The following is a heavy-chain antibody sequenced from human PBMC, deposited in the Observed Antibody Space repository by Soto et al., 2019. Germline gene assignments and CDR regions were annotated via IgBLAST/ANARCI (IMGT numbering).Heavy chain of an antibody. CDR1: GFRFSLFW. CDR3: ARTGWPQSSYYFDY. D-gene: IGHD3-16*01. Sequence: LRLSCAASGFRFSLFWMSWVRQTPGKGLEWVANINEDGSEKFFADSVKGRFTISRDNAKNSLSLQMNSLTADDTAVYYCARTGWPQSSYYFDYWGQGTLVTVSS. CDR2: INEDGSEK. V-gene: IGHV3-7*03. J-gene: IGHJ4*02.